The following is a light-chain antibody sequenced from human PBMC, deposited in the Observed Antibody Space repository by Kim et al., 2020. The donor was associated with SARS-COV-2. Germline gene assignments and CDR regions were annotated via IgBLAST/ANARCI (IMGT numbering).Light chain of an antibody. CDR1: RGSIDSND. CDR2: GDN. J-gene: IGLJ3*02. Sequence: GKSVTISWTRSRGSIDSNDGQWYQQRPGSSPTTGIYGDNQRPSGVPDRFSGSIDSSSNSASLTFTGLKTEDESDYYCQSYDSSLWVFGGGTKLTVL. CDR3: QSYDSSLWV. V-gene: IGLV6-57*01.